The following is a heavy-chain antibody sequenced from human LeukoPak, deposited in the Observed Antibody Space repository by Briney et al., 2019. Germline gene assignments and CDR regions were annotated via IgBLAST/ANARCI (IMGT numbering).Heavy chain of an antibody. CDR2: IYSGGTT. CDR3: ATYYYDSGGFHFHH. V-gene: IGHV3-66*02. CDR1: GFTVSSND. D-gene: IGHD3-22*01. J-gene: IGHJ1*01. Sequence: PGGSLRLSCAATGFTVSSNDMNWVRQAPGKGLEWFSVIYSGGTTDYADSVKGRFTISRDNSRNTLYLQMGSLRAEDMAVYYCATYYYDSGGFHFHHWGQGTLVTVSS.